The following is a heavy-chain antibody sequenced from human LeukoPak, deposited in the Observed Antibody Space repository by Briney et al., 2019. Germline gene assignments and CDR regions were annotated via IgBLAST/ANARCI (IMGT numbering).Heavy chain of an antibody. CDR2: ISCRGARI. V-gene: IGHV3-23*01. CDR3: AKDRHSYDYVWGTYSPLDY. Sequence: GGSLRLSCAASGSIMSSNDMSWVRQAPGKGLDWVSAISCRGARIYYADSVKGGFTISRDNSKNTLYLEMNSLRAEDTAVYYCAKDRHSYDYVWGTYSPLDYWGQGTLVTVSS. CDR1: GSIMSSND. D-gene: IGHD3-16*01. J-gene: IGHJ4*02.